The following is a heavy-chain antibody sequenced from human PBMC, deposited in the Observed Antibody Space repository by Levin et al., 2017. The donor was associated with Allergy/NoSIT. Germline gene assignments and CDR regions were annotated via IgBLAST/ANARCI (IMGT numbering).Heavy chain of an antibody. CDR2: ISYSGST. D-gene: IGHD3-3*01. Sequence: PGGSLRLSCTVSGDSISSYYWSWIRQPPGKGLEWIGYISYSGSTNYNPSLKSRVTISVDTSKNQFSLKLSSVTAADTAVYYCAREAPGTTIFRDWGQGTLVTVSS. CDR3: AREAPGTTIFRD. CDR1: GDSISSYY. J-gene: IGHJ4*02. V-gene: IGHV4-59*01.